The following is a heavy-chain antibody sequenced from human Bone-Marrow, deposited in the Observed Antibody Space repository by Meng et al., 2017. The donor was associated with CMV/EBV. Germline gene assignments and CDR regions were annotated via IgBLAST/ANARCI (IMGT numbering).Heavy chain of an antibody. CDR2: ISYDGSNK. V-gene: IGHV3-30*04. CDR1: GFIFSGYA. CDR3: ARGEWGEAAAGSDY. J-gene: IGHJ4*02. D-gene: IGHD6-13*01. Sequence: GGSLRLSCAASGFIFSGYAVHWVRQAPGKGLEWVAVISYDGSNKYYADSVKGRFTISRDNSKNKVYLQMNSLRAEDTAVYYCARGEWGEAAAGSDYWGQGTLVTSPQ.